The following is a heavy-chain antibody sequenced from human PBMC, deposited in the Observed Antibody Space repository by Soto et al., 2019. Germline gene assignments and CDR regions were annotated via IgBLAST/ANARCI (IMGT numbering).Heavy chain of an antibody. CDR3: AREVNYYGMDV. J-gene: IGHJ6*02. V-gene: IGHV1-8*01. CDR2: MNPNSGNT. Sequence: VQLVQSGAEVKKPGASVKVSCKASGYTFTSYNINWVRQATGQGLEWMGWMNPNSGNTGYAQKLQGTVNMTRNTSISTANMELSSLRSEDTAVYYCAREVNYYGMDVWGQGTTVTVSS. CDR1: GYTFTSYN.